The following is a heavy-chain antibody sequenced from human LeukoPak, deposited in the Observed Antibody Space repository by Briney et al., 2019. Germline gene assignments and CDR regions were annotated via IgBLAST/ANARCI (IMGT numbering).Heavy chain of an antibody. CDR2: ISGSGGST. CDR1: GFTFSSYE. Sequence: PGGALRLSCAASGFTFSSYEMNWVRQAPGKGLEWVSAISGSGGSTYYADSVKGRFTIFRDNSKNTLYLQMNSLRAEDTAVYYCARVRYSDSSVLTRKRSYYFDYWGQGTLVTVSS. J-gene: IGHJ4*02. CDR3: ARVRYSDSSVLTRKRSYYFDY. V-gene: IGHV3-23*01. D-gene: IGHD3-22*01.